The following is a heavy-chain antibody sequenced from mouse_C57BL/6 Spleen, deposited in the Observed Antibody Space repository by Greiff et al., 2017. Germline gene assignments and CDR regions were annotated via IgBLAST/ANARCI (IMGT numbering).Heavy chain of an antibody. CDR2: IYPGDGDT. Sequence: QVQLQQSGPELVKPGASVKISCKASGYAFSSSWMNWVKQRPGKGLEWIGRIYPGDGDTNYNGKFKGKATLTADKSSSTAYMQHSSLTSEDSAVYFCARYDYAMDDWGQGTSVTVSS. D-gene: IGHD2-4*01. CDR3: ARYDYAMDD. J-gene: IGHJ4*01. CDR1: GYAFSSSW. V-gene: IGHV1-82*01.